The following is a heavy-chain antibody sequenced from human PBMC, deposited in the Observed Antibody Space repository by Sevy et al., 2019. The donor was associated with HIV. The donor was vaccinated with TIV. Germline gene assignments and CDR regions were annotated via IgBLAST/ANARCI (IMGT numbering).Heavy chain of an antibody. J-gene: IGHJ5*02. CDR1: GYTFTYYY. V-gene: IGHV1-2*02. CDR3: ARQVDNWFDP. Sequence: GESLKISCETSGYTFTYYYIHWARQAPGQGLEWMGWINPSSGGTQYAQKFQGRVSVTSDTSRRTSYMELRRLRSDDTALYYCARQVDNWFDPWGQGTPVTVSS. D-gene: IGHD2-15*01. CDR2: INPSSGGT.